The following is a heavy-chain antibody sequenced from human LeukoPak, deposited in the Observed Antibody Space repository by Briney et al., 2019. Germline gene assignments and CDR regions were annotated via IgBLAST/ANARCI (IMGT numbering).Heavy chain of an antibody. CDR1: SGSISSYY. CDR3: ARQWLVTYYFDY. V-gene: IGHV4-59*01. CDR2: IYYSGST. J-gene: IGHJ4*02. Sequence: SSETLSLTCTLSSGSISSYYWSWIRQPPGKGLEWIGYIYYSGSTNYNPSLKSRVTISVDTSKNQFSLKLSSVTAADTAVYYCARQWLVTYYFDYWGQGTLVTVSS. D-gene: IGHD6-19*01.